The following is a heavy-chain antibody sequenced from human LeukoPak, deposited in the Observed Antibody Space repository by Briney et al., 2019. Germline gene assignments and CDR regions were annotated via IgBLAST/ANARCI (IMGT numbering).Heavy chain of an antibody. D-gene: IGHD2-15*01. Sequence: PGGSLRLSCAASGFTFSDYYMSWIRQAPGKGLEWVSYISSSGSTIYYADSVKGRFTISRDNSKNTLYLQMNSLRAEDTAVYYCARDTQEVHGWYFGLWGRGTLVTVSS. CDR2: ISSSGSTI. CDR3: ARDTQEVHGWYFGL. J-gene: IGHJ2*01. V-gene: IGHV3-11*01. CDR1: GFTFSDYY.